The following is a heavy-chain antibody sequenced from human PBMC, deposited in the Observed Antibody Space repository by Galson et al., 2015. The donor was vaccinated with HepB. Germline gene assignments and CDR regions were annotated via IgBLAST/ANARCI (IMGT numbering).Heavy chain of an antibody. J-gene: IGHJ6*02. Sequence: SLRLSCAASGFTFSDYAMTWVRQAPGKGLEWVSGIGSSGDNTYYADSVRGRFTISRDNSKNTLYLQMNSLRAEDTAVYYCAKGIREWDSSYYDFWSGSSSGRPGRHTYYFYGMDVWGQGTTVTVSS. CDR3: AKGIREWDSSYYDFWSGSSSGRPGRHTYYFYGMDV. CDR1: GFTFSDYA. CDR2: IGSSGDNT. D-gene: IGHD3-3*01. V-gene: IGHV3-23*01.